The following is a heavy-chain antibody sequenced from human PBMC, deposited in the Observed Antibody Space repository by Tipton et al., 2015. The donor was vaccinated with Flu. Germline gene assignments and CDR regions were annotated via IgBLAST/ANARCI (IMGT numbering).Heavy chain of an antibody. D-gene: IGHD6-19*01. CDR3: AKARIAVAATPVDY. V-gene: IGHV3-33*06. CDR2: IWHDGSNK. J-gene: IGHJ4*02. CDR1: GFTFSSYA. Sequence: SLRLSCVASGFTFSSYAMHWVRQAPGKGLEWVAVIWHDGSNKYYADSVKGRFTISRDNSKNTLYLQMNSLRAEDTAVYYCAKARIAVAATPVDYWGQGTLVTVSS.